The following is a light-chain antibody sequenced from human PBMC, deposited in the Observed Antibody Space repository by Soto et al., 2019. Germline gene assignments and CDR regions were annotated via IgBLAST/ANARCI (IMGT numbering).Light chain of an antibody. V-gene: IGKV3-20*01. CDR2: GAS. CDR3: QQGIT. CDR1: QSVSSSY. J-gene: IGKJ5*01. Sequence: EIVLTQSPGTLSLSPGERATLSCRASQSVSSSYLDWYQQKPGQAPRLLIYGASSRATGIPDRFSGSGSGTDFTLTISRLEPEDFAVYYCQQGITFGQGTRLEIK.